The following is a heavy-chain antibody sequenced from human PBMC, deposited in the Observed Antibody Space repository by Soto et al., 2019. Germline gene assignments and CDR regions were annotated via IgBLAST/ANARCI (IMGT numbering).Heavy chain of an antibody. V-gene: IGHV4-59*01. J-gene: IGHJ4*02. D-gene: IGHD6-6*01. CDR1: GGSISSYY. CDR2: IYYSGST. CDR3: AGVGDSSSSEVAGY. Sequence: NPSETLSLTCTVSGGSISSYYWSWIRQPPGKGLEWIGYIYYSGSTNYNPSLKSRVTISVDTSKNQFSLKLSSVTAADTAVYYCAGVGDSSSSEVAGYWGQGTLVTVSS.